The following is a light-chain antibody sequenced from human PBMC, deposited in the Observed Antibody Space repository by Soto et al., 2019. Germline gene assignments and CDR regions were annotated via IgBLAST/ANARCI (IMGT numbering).Light chain of an antibody. CDR3: QQRSNWPTIT. CDR2: GTS. CDR1: QSISRN. J-gene: IGKJ5*01. V-gene: IGKV3-15*01. Sequence: EILMTQSPATLSVSPGAGGTLSCRASQSISRNLAWYQQKPGQAPRLLIYGTSTRATGIPDRFSGSGSGTDFTLTISSLEPEDFAVYYCQQRSNWPTITFGQGTRLEIK.